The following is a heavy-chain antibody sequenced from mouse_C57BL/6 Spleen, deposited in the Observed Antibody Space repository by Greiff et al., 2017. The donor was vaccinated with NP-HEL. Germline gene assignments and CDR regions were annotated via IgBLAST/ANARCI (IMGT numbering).Heavy chain of an antibody. V-gene: IGHV5-9*01. CDR1: GFTFSSYT. D-gene: IGHD2-4*01. CDR3: ARTYDYHYFDY. Sequence: EVHLVESGGGLVKPGGSLKLSCAASGFTFSSYTMSWVRQTPEKRLEWVATISGGGGNTYYPDSVKGRFTISRDNAKNTLYLQMSSLRSEDTALYYCARTYDYHYFDYWGQGTTLTVSS. J-gene: IGHJ2*01. CDR2: ISGGGGNT.